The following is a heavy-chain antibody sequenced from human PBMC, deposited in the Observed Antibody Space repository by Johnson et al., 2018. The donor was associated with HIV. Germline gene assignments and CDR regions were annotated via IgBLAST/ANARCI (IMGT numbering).Heavy chain of an antibody. Sequence: VQLVESGGGLVQPGGSLRLSCAASGFTISGFYMSWVRQAPGKVPDWLSVVSSGGTSYYADSVRGRFTVSRDNSKNTLYLQMSSLRAEDTALYYCVRDDRPDGFDIWGQGTMVTVSS. J-gene: IGHJ3*02. CDR2: VSSGGTS. CDR1: GFTISGFY. CDR3: VRDDRPDGFDI. V-gene: IGHV3-66*02. D-gene: IGHD3-16*01.